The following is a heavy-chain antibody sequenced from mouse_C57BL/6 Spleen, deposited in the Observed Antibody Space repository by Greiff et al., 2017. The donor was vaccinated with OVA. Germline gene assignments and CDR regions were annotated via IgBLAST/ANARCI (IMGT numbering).Heavy chain of an antibody. V-gene: IGHV3-6*01. J-gene: IGHJ1*03. CDR1: GYSITSGYY. D-gene: IGHD1-1*01. Sequence: EVQLQQSGPGLVKPSQSLSLTCSVTGYSITSGYYWNWIRQFPGNKLEWMGYISYDGSNNYNPSLKNRISITRDTSKNQFFLKLNSVTTEDTATYYCARDSSNWYFDVWGTGTTVTVSS. CDR2: ISYDGSN. CDR3: ARDSSNWYFDV.